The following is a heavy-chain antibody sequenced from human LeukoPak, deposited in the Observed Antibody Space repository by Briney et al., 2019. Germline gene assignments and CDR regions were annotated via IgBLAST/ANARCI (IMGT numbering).Heavy chain of an antibody. CDR1: GFTFSSYG. J-gene: IGHJ4*02. CDR2: ISGSGGST. Sequence: GGSLRLSCAASGFTFSSYGMSWVRQAPGKGLEWVSAISGSGGSTYYADSVKGRFTISRDNSKNTLYLQMNSLRAEDTAVYYCAKTPLGSWLLLIFDYWGQGTLVTVSS. CDR3: AKTPLGSWLLLIFDY. D-gene: IGHD3-22*01. V-gene: IGHV3-23*01.